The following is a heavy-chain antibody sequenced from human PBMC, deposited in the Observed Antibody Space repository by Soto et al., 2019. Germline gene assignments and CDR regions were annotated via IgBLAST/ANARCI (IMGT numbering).Heavy chain of an antibody. V-gene: IGHV3-30*03. CDR1: GFTFSSYG. J-gene: IGHJ6*02. CDR3: HSTYSTMVRGPAYGMDV. CDR2: ISYDGSNK. Sequence: PGGFLRLSCAASGFTFSSYGMHWVRQAPGKGLEWVAVISYDGSNKYYADSVKGRFTISRDNSKNTLYLQMNSLRAEDTAVYYCHSTYSTMVRGPAYGMDVWGQGTTVTVSS. D-gene: IGHD3-10*01.